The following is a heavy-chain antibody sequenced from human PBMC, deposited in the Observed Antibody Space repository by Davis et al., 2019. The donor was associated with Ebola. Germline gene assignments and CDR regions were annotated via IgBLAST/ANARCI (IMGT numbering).Heavy chain of an antibody. V-gene: IGHV1-46*01. Sequence: AASVKVSCKASGYTFTSYYMHWVRQAPGQGLEWMGIINPSGGSTSYAQKFQGRVTMTRDTSTSTVYMELSSLRSEDTAVHYCARVVSTIYSPYYFDYWGQGTLVTVSS. CDR2: INPSGGST. CDR1: GYTFTSYY. J-gene: IGHJ4*02. D-gene: IGHD5/OR15-5a*01. CDR3: ARVVSTIYSPYYFDY.